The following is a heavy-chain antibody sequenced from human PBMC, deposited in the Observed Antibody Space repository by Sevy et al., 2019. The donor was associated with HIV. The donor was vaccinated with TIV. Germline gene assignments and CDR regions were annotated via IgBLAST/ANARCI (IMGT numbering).Heavy chain of an antibody. CDR1: GFTLNNYW. CDR3: VGAIAKDGSF. Sequence: GGSLRLSCAASGFTLNNYWMHWVRQAPGKGLEWVANINQDGVVAYYLDSVRGRFTISRDNGRNLVFLQMNSLRVDDTALYCCVGAIAKDGSFWGHGTLVTVSS. V-gene: IGHV3-7*01. CDR2: INQDGVVA. D-gene: IGHD6-13*01. J-gene: IGHJ4*01.